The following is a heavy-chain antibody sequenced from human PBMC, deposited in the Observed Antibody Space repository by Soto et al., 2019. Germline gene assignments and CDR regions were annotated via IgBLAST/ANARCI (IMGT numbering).Heavy chain of an antibody. J-gene: IGHJ3*02. CDR3: ARAFRYCSSTTCYAAFDI. D-gene: IGHD2-2*01. Sequence: ASVKVSCKASGYTFTSYGISWVRQAPGQGLEWMGWISTYNGNTNYAHKFQDRVTMTKDTSTSTAYMELRSLRSDETAVYYFARAFRYCSSTTCYAAFDIWGQGTMVTVSS. CDR1: GYTFTSYG. V-gene: IGHV1-18*01. CDR2: ISTYNGNT.